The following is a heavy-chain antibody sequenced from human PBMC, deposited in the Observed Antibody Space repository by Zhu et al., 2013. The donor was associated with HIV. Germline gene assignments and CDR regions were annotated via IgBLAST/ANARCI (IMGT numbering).Heavy chain of an antibody. CDR2: VIPGFGAP. V-gene: IGHV1-69*06. J-gene: IGHJ4*02. CDR1: GRPSTNYA. D-gene: IGHD2-2*01. Sequence: QVSLVQSGAEVKKPGSSMKVSCKAPGRPSTNYAISWVRQAPGQGLEWMGGVIPGFGAPNYAQSFRDRVTITADRSTNTIYMEMTRLRSADTAIYFCTSDMWGPTWDATSWLTHYFQHWGQGTLVTVSS. CDR3: TSDMWGPTWDATSWLTHYFQH.